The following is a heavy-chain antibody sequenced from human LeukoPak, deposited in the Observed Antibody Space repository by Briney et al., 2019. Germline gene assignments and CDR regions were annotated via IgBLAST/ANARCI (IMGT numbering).Heavy chain of an antibody. CDR1: GGSISSSSYY. Sequence: PSETLSLTCTVSGGSISSSSYYWGWIRQPPGKGLEWIGSIYYSGSTYYNPSLKSRVTISVDTSKNQFSLKLSSVTAADTALYYCVRGGVVVPAAFLRGPPLNFYVMDVWGQGTTVTVSS. D-gene: IGHD2-2*01. V-gene: IGHV4-39*07. CDR3: VRGGVVVPAAFLRGPPLNFYVMDV. J-gene: IGHJ6*02. CDR2: IYYSGST.